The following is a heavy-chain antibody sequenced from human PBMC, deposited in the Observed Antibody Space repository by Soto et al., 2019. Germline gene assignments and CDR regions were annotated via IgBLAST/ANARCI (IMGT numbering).Heavy chain of an antibody. V-gene: IGHV3-23*01. CDR3: AKVYYYDSSGYYSRVDAFDI. J-gene: IGHJ3*02. D-gene: IGHD3-22*01. CDR1: GFTFSSSA. CDR2: ISGSGGST. Sequence: GGSLRLSCAASGFTFSSSAMSWVRQAPGKGLEWVSAISGSGGSTYYADSVKGRFTISRDNSKNTLYLQMNSLRAEDTAVYYCAKVYYYDSSGYYSRVDAFDIWGQGTMVTVSS.